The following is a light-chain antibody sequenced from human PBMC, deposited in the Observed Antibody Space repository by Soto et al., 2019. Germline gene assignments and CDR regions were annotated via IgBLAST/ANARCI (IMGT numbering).Light chain of an antibody. J-gene: IGKJ2*01. CDR2: GAS. Sequence: DIPMTQSPSTLSASVGDRVTITCRASQSISNWLAWYQQKPGKAPKLLIYGASSLESGVPSRFSGSGSGTEFTIPISSLQPDDFATYYCQQYNSYSLFFGQGTKLEIK. V-gene: IGKV1-5*01. CDR1: QSISNW. CDR3: QQYNSYSLF.